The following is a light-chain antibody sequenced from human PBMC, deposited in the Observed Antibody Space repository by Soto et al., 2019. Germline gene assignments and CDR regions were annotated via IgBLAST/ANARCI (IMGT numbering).Light chain of an antibody. V-gene: IGKV3-15*01. J-gene: IGKJ1*01. CDR1: QSLNRD. CDR2: GAS. CDR3: QQYNNWPGT. Sequence: IVMTQSPATLSMSPGERATLSCRARQSLNRDLAWYQQKPGQSPRLLIFGASIRATGIPARFSGSGSGTEFTLTIGSLQSEDCALYYCQQYNNWPGTFGQGTKVDIK.